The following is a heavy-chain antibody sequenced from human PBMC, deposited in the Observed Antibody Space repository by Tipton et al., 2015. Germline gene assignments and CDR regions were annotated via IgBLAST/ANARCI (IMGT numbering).Heavy chain of an antibody. CDR2: ISYSGST. D-gene: IGHD5-24*01. CDR1: GGSVSSGSYY. V-gene: IGHV4-61*01. CDR3: ARDLEHGMDV. Sequence: TLSLTCTVSGGSVSSGSYYWSWIRQPPGKGREWIGYISYSGSTHYNPSLKRRVTISLDTSKNQFSLTLNSVTAADTAVYYCARDLEHGMDVWGQGTTVTVSS. J-gene: IGHJ6*02.